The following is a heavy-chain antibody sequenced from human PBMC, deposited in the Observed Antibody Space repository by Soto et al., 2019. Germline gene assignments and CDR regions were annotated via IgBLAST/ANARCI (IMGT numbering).Heavy chain of an antibody. V-gene: IGHV3-21*01. CDR1: GFTFSSYG. CDR3: ARGLAYCGGDCYLWAFDI. D-gene: IGHD2-21*01. J-gene: IGHJ3*02. CDR2: ISSSSSYI. Sequence: PGGSLRLSCAASGFTFSSYGMHWVRQAPGKGLEWVSSISSSSSYIYYADSVKGRFTISRDNAKNSLYLQMNSLRAEDTAVYYCARGLAYCGGDCYLWAFDIWGQGTMVTVSS.